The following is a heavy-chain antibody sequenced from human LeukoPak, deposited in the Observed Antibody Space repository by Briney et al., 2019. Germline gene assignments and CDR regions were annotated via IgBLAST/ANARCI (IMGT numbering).Heavy chain of an antibody. Sequence: GASVKVSCKASGYTFTDYWIYWVRQAPGQGREWMGIINPSGGSTNYAQRFQGRATMTRDTSTNTDYMDLSSLRSEDTAVYYCARDYRRIITMVRGAQMLGNAFDIWGQGTMVTVSS. J-gene: IGHJ3*02. D-gene: IGHD3-10*01. CDR1: GYTFTDYW. CDR3: ARDYRRIITMVRGAQMLGNAFDI. V-gene: IGHV1-46*01. CDR2: INPSGGST.